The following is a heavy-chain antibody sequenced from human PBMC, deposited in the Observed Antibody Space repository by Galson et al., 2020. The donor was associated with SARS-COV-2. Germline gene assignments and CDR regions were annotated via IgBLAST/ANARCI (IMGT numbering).Heavy chain of an antibody. V-gene: IGHV3-11*01. CDR1: GFTFSDYY. Sequence: NSGGSLRLSCAASGFTFSDYYMSWIRQAPGKGLEWVSYISSSGSTIYYAYSVKGRFTISRDNAKNSLYLQMNSLRAEDTAVYYCARGYCSSTGCYDVGYYYGMDVCGQGTTVTVSS. CDR2: ISSSGSTI. CDR3: ARGYCSSTGCYDVGYYYGMDV. D-gene: IGHD2-2*01. J-gene: IGHJ6*02.